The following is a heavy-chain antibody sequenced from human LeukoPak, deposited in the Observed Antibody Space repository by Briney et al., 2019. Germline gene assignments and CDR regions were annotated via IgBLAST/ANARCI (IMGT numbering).Heavy chain of an antibody. V-gene: IGHV1-2*02. CDR2: INPNNGGT. CDR3: ARAYYYDRLHFDY. D-gene: IGHD3-22*01. Sequence: ASVKVSCKASGYTFTGYYMHWVRQAPGQGLEWMGCINPNNGGTNYAQKFQGRVTMNRDTSISTAYMELSSLRSDDTAVYYCARAYYYDRLHFDYWGQGTLVTVSS. CDR1: GYTFTGYY. J-gene: IGHJ4*02.